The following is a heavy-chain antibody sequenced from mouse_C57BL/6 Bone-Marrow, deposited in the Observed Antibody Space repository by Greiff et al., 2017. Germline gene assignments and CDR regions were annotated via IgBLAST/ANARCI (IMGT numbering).Heavy chain of an antibody. CDR1: GYAFSSYW. CDR2: IYPGDGDT. CDR3: ARKGALYYDYDAWFAY. Sequence: QVQLQQSGAELVKPGASVKISCKASGYAFSSYWMNWVKQRPGKGLEWIGQIYPGDGDTNYNGKFKGKATLTADKSSSTAYMQLSSLTSEDSAVYFCARKGALYYDYDAWFAYWGQGTLVTVSA. V-gene: IGHV1-80*01. J-gene: IGHJ3*01. D-gene: IGHD2-4*01.